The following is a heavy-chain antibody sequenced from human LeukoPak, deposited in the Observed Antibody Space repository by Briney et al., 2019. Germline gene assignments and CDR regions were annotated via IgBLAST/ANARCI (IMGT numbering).Heavy chain of an antibody. CDR3: ATYDSSGYYYGDGFFDY. CDR2: INPNSGGT. Sequence: ASVKVSCKASGYTFTGYYVHWVRQAPGQGLEWMGWINPNSGGTNYAQKFQGRVTMTRDTSISTAYMELSRLRSDDTAVYYCATYDSSGYYYGDGFFDYWGQGTLVTVS. V-gene: IGHV1-2*02. CDR1: GYTFTGYY. D-gene: IGHD3-22*01. J-gene: IGHJ4*02.